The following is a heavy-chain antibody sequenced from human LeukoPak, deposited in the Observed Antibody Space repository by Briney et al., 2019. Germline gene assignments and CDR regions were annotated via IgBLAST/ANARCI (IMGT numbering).Heavy chain of an antibody. V-gene: IGHV1-69*04. CDR3: ARPAGDIVVVVAGNADAFDI. J-gene: IGHJ3*02. D-gene: IGHD2-15*01. Sequence: SVKVSCKASGGTFSSYAISWVRQAPGQGLEWMGRIIPILGIANHAQKFQGRVTITADKSTSTAYMELSSLRSEDTAVYYCARPAGDIVVVVAGNADAFDIWGQGTMVTVSS. CDR1: GGTFSSYA. CDR2: IIPILGIA.